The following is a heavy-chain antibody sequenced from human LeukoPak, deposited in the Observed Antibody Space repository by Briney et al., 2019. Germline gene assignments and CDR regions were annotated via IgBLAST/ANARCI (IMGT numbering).Heavy chain of an antibody. Sequence: GGSLRLSCAASGFTFSNAWMSWVRQAPGKGLEWVARIKTKTDGGTRDYAAPVKGRFTISRDDSKNTLYLQMNSLKTEDTAVYYCTTPRETYYYDSSGYDVWGQGTTVAVSS. J-gene: IGHJ6*02. CDR2: IKTKTDGGTR. CDR3: TTPRETYYYDSSGYDV. V-gene: IGHV3-15*01. CDR1: GFTFSNAW. D-gene: IGHD3-22*01.